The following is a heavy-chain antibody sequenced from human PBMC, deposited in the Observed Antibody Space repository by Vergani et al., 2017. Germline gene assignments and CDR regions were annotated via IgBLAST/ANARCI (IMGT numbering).Heavy chain of an antibody. CDR3: ARGGSTGTPWGYFDL. J-gene: IGHJ2*01. CDR1: GYTFTNYD. Sequence: QVQLVQSGAEVKKPGSSVKVSCKASGYTFTNYDINWVRQAPGQGLEWMGWINAYNGNTNYAQKLQDRVTMTTDTSTSTAYMEVRSLRSDDTAVYYCARGGSTGTPWGYFDLWGRGTLVTVSS. D-gene: IGHD1/OR15-1a*01. V-gene: IGHV1-18*01. CDR2: INAYNGNT.